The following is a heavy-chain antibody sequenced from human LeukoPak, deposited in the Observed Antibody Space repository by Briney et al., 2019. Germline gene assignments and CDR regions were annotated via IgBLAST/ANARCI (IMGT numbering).Heavy chain of an antibody. CDR2: IYYSGST. V-gene: IGHV4-59*01. Sequence: KTSETLSLTCTVSGGSISSYYWSWIRQPPGKGLEWIGYIYYSGSTNYNPSLESRVTISVDTSKNQFSLRLSSVTAADTAVYYCARGDTAIPFDYWGQGTLVTVSS. D-gene: IGHD5-18*01. CDR3: ARGDTAIPFDY. J-gene: IGHJ4*02. CDR1: GGSISSYY.